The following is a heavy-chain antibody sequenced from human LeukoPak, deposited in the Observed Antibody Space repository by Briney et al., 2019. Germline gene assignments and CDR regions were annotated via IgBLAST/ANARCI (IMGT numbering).Heavy chain of an antibody. Sequence: SETLSLTCTVSGGSISSYYWSWIRQSPGKGLKWIGYIYYSGSTSYSPSLRSRVTISVDTSKNQFSLKLSSVTAADTAVYYCARETSQKGAHYMDVWGKGTTVTISS. J-gene: IGHJ6*03. D-gene: IGHD3-16*01. CDR2: IYYSGST. CDR1: GGSISSYY. CDR3: ARETSQKGAHYMDV. V-gene: IGHV4-59*01.